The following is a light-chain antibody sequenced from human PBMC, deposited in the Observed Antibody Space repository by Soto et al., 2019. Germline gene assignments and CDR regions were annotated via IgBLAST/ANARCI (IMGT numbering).Light chain of an antibody. CDR1: NIGSKN. CDR3: QVWDSSTARV. V-gene: IGLV3-9*01. J-gene: IGLJ3*02. CDR2: RDS. Sequence: SYELTQPLSVSVALGQTARITCGGNNIGSKNVHWYQQKPGQAPVLVIYRDSNQPSGIPERFSGSNSGNTATLTISRAQAGDEADYYCQVWDSSTARVFGGGTQLTVL.